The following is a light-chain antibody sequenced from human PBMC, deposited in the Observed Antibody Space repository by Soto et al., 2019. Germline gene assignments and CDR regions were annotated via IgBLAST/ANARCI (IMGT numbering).Light chain of an antibody. CDR3: CSYTTSSTYV. CDR2: EVS. V-gene: IGLV2-14*01. J-gene: IGLJ1*01. Sequence: QSALTQPASVSGSPGQSITISCTGTSSDVGGYNYVSWYQQHPGKAPKLMIYEVSYRPSGAANRFSGSKSGKTASLTISGLQAEDEADYYCCSYTTSSTYVFGTGTKATVL. CDR1: SSDVGGYNY.